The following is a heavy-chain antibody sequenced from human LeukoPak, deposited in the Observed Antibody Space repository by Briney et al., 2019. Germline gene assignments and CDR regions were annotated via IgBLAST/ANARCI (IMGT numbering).Heavy chain of an antibody. V-gene: IGHV4-39*01. CDR3: ARHEYCSGGSCYVLGYYFDF. D-gene: IGHD2-15*01. J-gene: IGHJ4*02. CDR1: GGSISSSIYY. CDR2: IYYSGST. Sequence: SETLSLTCTVSGGSISSSIYYWGWIRQPPGKGLEWIGSIYYSGSTYYNPSLKSRVTISVDTSKNHFSLNLSSVTAADTAVYYCARHEYCSGGSCYVLGYYFDFWGQGTLVTVSS.